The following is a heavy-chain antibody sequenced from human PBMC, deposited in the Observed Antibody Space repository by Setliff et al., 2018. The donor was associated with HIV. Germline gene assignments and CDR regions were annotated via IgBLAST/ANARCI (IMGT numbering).Heavy chain of an antibody. V-gene: IGHV4-38-2*02. J-gene: IGHJ4*02. CDR1: GSSIMSGFY. D-gene: IGHD2-2*01. CDR3: ARGSCFNTGCLDS. CDR2: ISRTGRA. Sequence: PSETLSLTCTVSGSSIMSGFYWAWIRQSPGKGLEWIGSISRTGRAYYKPSLTGRVTLSADTSKDQFSLRLTSVTAADTAIYYCARGSCFNTGCLDSWGQGALVTVSS.